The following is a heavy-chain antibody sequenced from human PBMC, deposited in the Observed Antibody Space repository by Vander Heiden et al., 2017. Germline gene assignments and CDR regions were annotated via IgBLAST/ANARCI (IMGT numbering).Heavy chain of an antibody. CDR2: IYYSGST. CDR1: GGSISSGDYY. D-gene: IGHD3-3*01. J-gene: IGHJ4*02. V-gene: IGHV4-30-4*01. CDR3: ARVSGITIFGVVIIGEYYFDY. Sequence: QVQLQESGPGLVKPSQTLSLTCTVSGGSISSGDYYWSRYRQPPGKGLEWIGYIYYSGSTYYNPSLKSRVTISVDTSKNQFSLKLSSVTAADTAVYYCARVSGITIFGVVIIGEYYFDYWGQGTLVTVSS.